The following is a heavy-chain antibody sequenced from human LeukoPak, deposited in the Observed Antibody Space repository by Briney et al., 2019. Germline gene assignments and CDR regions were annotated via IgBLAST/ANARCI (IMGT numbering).Heavy chain of an antibody. J-gene: IGHJ4*02. D-gene: IGHD2-8*01. V-gene: IGHV3-30-3*01. CDR1: GFTFSSYA. Sequence: PGGSLRLSCAASGFTFSSYAMHWVGQAPGKGLEWVAVISYDGSNKYYADSVKGRFTISRDNSKNTLYLQMNSLRAEDTAVYYCARDFVMVYAITLVDYWGQGTLVTVSS. CDR3: ARDFVMVYAITLVDY. CDR2: ISYDGSNK.